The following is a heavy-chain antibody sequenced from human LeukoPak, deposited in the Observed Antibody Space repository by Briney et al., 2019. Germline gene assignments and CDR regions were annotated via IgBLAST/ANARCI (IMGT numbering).Heavy chain of an antibody. CDR3: ARGFRGDNFDY. V-gene: IGHV4-39*07. CDR2: VYYSGTT. Sequence: PSETLSLTCTVSGGSISSYYWGWIRQPPGKALEWIGSVYYSGTTSYNPSLKSRVTISVDTSKNQFSLKLSSVTAADTAVYFCARGFRGDNFDYWGQGTLVTVSS. CDR1: GGSISSYY. D-gene: IGHD7-27*01. J-gene: IGHJ4*02.